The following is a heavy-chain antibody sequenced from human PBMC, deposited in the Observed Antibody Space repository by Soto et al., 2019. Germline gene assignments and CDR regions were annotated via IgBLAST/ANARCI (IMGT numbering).Heavy chain of an antibody. Sequence: PGESLKISCKGSGYSFTSYWIGWVRQMPGKGLEWMGIIYPGDSDTRYSPSFQGQVTISADKSISTAYLQWSSLKASDTAMYYCARHLIYRSGGSCYYDAFDIWGQGTMVTVSS. CDR3: ARHLIYRSGGSCYYDAFDI. V-gene: IGHV5-51*01. D-gene: IGHD2-15*01. CDR1: GYSFTSYW. CDR2: IYPGDSDT. J-gene: IGHJ3*02.